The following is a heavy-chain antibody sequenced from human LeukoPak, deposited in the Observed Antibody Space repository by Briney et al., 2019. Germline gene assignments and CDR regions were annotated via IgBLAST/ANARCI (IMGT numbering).Heavy chain of an antibody. V-gene: IGHV3-48*03. Sequence: PGGSLRLSCAASGFTFSSYEMNWVRQAPGKGLEWVSYIGSSGRTIHYADSVEGRFTISRDNAKNSLYLQMNSLRDEDTAVYYCTRNLIGGPAALIDFWGQGTLVSVSS. J-gene: IGHJ4*02. CDR1: GFTFSSYE. CDR3: TRNLIGGPAALIDF. D-gene: IGHD2-2*01. CDR2: IGSSGRTI.